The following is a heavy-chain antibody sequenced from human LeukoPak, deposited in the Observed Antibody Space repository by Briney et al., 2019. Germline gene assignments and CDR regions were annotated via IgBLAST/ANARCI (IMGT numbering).Heavy chain of an antibody. J-gene: IGHJ6*02. D-gene: IGHD6-19*01. Sequence: PGGSLRLSCAASGFTFSSYGMHWVRQAPGKGLEWVAVISYDGSNKYYADSVKGRFTISRDNSKNTLYLQMNSLRAEGTAVYYCAKEGGGSGWYYYYYYGMDVWGQGTTVTVSS. CDR3: AKEGGGSGWYYYYYYGMDV. CDR2: ISYDGSNK. CDR1: GFTFSSYG. V-gene: IGHV3-30*18.